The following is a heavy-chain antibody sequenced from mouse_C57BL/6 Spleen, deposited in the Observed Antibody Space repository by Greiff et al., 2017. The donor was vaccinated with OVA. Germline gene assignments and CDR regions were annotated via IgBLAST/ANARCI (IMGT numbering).Heavy chain of an antibody. CDR2: IDPEPGGT. Sequence: VQLQQSGAELVRPGASVTLSCKASGYTFTDYEMHWVKQTPVHGLEWIGAIDPEPGGTAYNQKFKGKAILTADKSSSTAYMELRSLTSEDSAVYYCTRGDYGDWYIDVWGTGTTVTVSS. CDR1: GYTFTDYE. V-gene: IGHV1-15*01. D-gene: IGHD2-4*01. J-gene: IGHJ1*03. CDR3: TRGDYGDWYIDV.